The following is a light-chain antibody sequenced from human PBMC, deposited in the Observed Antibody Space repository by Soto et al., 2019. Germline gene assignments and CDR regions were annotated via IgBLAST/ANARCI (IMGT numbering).Light chain of an antibody. V-gene: IGLV1-47*01. J-gene: IGLJ3*02. CDR1: SSNIGSNY. CDR3: AAWDDSLSGWV. CDR2: RNN. Sequence: QSVLTQPPSASGTPGQRVTLSCSGRSSNIGSNYVYWYQQLPGTAPKLLFYRNNQRPSGVPDRFSGSKSGTSASLAISGLRSEDEADYYCAAWDDSLSGWVFGGGTKLTVL.